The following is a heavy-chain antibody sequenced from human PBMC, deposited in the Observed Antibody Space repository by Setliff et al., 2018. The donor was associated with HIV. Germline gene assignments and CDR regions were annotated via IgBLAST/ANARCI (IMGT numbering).Heavy chain of an antibody. J-gene: IGHJ4*01. CDR2: VNHSGST. Sequence: SETLSLTCAVYGGSFSAYHWSWIRQTPGKGLEWLGEVNHSGSTAYNLALESRVSMSIDTSKNQFPLKLTSVTAADTAIYYCARGRDYTGSWFRPFYLDFWGHGNLVTVSS. V-gene: IGHV4-34*01. CDR3: ARGRDYTGSWFRPFYLDF. D-gene: IGHD3-3*01. CDR1: GGSFSAYH.